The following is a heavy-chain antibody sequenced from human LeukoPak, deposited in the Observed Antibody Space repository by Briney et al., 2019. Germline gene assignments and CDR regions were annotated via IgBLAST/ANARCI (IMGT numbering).Heavy chain of an antibody. D-gene: IGHD4-23*01. V-gene: IGHV4-59*08. CDR3: ARLYGGPGHFDY. CDR2: IYYSGST. CDR1: GGSISSYY. Sequence: SETLSLTCTVSGGSISSYYWSWIRQPPGKGLEWIGYIYYSGSTNYNPSLKSRVTISVDTSKNQFSLKLSSVTAADTAVYYCARLYGGPGHFDYWGQGTLVTVSS. J-gene: IGHJ4*02.